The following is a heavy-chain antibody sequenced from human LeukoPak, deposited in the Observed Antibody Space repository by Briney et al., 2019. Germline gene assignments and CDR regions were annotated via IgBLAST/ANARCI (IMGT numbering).Heavy chain of an antibody. J-gene: IGHJ6*04. CDR1: GGTFSSYA. Sequence: XXXCKASGGTFSSYAISWVRQAPGQGLEWMGGIIPIFGTANYAQKFQGRVTITADESTSTAYMELSSLRSEDTAVYYCARDSLGELLEPPYYYYGMDVWGKGTTVTVSS. D-gene: IGHD3-10*01. V-gene: IGHV1-69*01. CDR3: ARDSLGELLEPPYYYYGMDV. CDR2: IIPIFGTA.